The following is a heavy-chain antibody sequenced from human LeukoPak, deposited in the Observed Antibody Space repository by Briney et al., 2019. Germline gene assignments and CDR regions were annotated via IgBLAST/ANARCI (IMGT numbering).Heavy chain of an antibody. V-gene: IGHV5-51*01. CDR2: IYPGDSDT. CDR1: GYSFTSYW. CDR3: ARHGPGNYIGY. J-gene: IGHJ4*02. Sequence: PGESLQISCKCSGYSFTSYWIGWVRRMPGKGLEWMGIIYPGDSDTKYSPSFQGQVTISADKSTSTACLQWSSLKTSDTAMYYCARHGPGNYIGYWGQGTLVTV. D-gene: IGHD6-13*01.